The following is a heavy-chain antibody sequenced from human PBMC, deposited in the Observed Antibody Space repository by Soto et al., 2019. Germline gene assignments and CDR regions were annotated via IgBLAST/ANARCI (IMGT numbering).Heavy chain of an antibody. CDR2: ISSSSSTI. J-gene: IGHJ6*01. CDR3: ATFITNFGNGMDA. D-gene: IGHD3-3*01. V-gene: IGHV3-48*02. Sequence: EVQLVESGGGLVQPGGSLRLSCAASGFTFSSYSMNWVRQAPGKGLEWVSYISSSSSTIYYADSVKGRFTISRDNAKNALYLQMHSLRDEDTAVYYCATFITNFGNGMDAWGQGTTVTVSS. CDR1: GFTFSSYS.